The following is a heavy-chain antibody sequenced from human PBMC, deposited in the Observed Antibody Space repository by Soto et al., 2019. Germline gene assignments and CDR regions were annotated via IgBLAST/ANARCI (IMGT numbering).Heavy chain of an antibody. J-gene: IGHJ5*02. CDR3: AHKPTVVPAATSTWFDP. V-gene: IGHV2-5*02. CDR2: IYWDDYK. D-gene: IGHD2-15*01. Sequence: QIPLKESGHTLVKPTQTLTLTYTFSGFSLSSSGEGVAWIRQPPGKALAWLALIYWDDYKSYSPSLKSSLTFTKDTSKMQVVLTMTNMDPVDTGTYYCAHKPTVVPAATSTWFDPWGQGTMVTVSS. CDR1: GFSLSSSGEG.